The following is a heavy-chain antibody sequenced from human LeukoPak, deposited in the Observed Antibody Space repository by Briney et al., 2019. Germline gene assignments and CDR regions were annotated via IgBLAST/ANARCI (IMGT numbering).Heavy chain of an antibody. J-gene: IGHJ4*02. CDR1: GYTFTGYY. V-gene: IGHV1-2*02. Sequence: ASVKVSCKASGYTFTGYYMHWVRQAPGQGLEWMGWINPNSGGTNFAQKFQGRVTMTRDTSISTAYMELSRLRSDDTAVYYCARGESIVGTTTRLNFDYWGQGTLVTVSS. CDR3: ARGESIVGTTTRLNFDY. CDR2: INPNSGGT. D-gene: IGHD1-26*01.